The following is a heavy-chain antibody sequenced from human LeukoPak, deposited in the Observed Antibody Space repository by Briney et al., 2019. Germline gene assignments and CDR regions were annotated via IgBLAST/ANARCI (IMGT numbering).Heavy chain of an antibody. CDR1: GGSISSGGYS. CDR2: IYYSGTA. J-gene: IGHJ4*02. Sequence: SQTLSLTCTVSGGSISSGGYSWSWVRQHPEKGLEWIGYIYYSGTAYYNPSLKSRVTMSVDTSKNQFSLKLDSVTAADTAVYYCARVYGDHFDYWGQGTLVTVSS. CDR3: ARVYGDHFDY. D-gene: IGHD4-17*01. V-gene: IGHV4-31*03.